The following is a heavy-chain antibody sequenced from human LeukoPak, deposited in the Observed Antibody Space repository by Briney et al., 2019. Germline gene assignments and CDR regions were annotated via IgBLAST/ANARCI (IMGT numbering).Heavy chain of an antibody. CDR3: ARGRNDSSGYSHYYFDY. D-gene: IGHD3-22*01. J-gene: IGHJ4*02. V-gene: IGHV3-30*04. CDR1: GFTFSSYA. Sequence: GGSLRLSCAASGFTFSSYAMHWVRQAPGKGLEWVAVISYDGSNKYYADSVKGRFTISRDNSKNTLYLQMNSLRAEDTAVYYCARGRNDSSGYSHYYFDYWGQGTLVTVSS. CDR2: ISYDGSNK.